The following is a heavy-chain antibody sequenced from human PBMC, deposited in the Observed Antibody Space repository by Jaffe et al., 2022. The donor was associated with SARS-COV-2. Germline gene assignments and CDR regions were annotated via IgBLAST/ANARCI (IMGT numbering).Heavy chain of an antibody. CDR2: IDPRDSNT. CDR1: GYSFSNYY. V-gene: IGHV5-10-1*03. Sequence: EVQLVQSGAEVKKPGESLTISCKASGYSFSNYYISWARQVPGKGLEWMGNIDPRDSNTRYSPSFQGHISISVDKSTSTAYLQWGSLKASDSAMYFCARQRDGIRWNGALEYWGHGTLVTVSS. CDR3: ARQRDGIRWNGALEY. J-gene: IGHJ4*01. D-gene: IGHD1-1*01.